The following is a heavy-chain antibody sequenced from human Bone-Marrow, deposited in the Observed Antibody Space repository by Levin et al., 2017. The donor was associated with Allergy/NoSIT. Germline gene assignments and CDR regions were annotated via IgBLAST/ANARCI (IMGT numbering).Heavy chain of an antibody. Sequence: SETLSLTCTVSDGSISTDSWTWIRQPPGMRLEWIGYIYSSGNTNYNPTLRSRVTISGDASKNQLSLKLSSVTAADTAVYYCARLRSGYYYYYGMDVWGQGTTVTVSS. J-gene: IGHJ6*02. V-gene: IGHV4-59*01. CDR3: ARLRSGYYYYYGMDV. CDR2: IYSSGNT. D-gene: IGHD3-3*01. CDR1: DGSISTDS.